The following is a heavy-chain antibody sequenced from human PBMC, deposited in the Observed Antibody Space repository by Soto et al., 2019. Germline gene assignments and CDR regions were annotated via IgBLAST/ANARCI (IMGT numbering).Heavy chain of an antibody. J-gene: IGHJ4*02. CDR2: AWYDANNK. V-gene: IGHV3-33*06. CDR1: GFTFSSYG. Sequence: GGSLRLSCVASGFTFSSYGMHWVRQAPGKGLEWVAVAWYDANNKYYADSVKGRFTISRDNSKSTLHLQMNSLRAEDTAVYYCAKELVIPSGYPKRGLDYWGQGTLVTVSS. D-gene: IGHD3-22*01. CDR3: AKELVIPSGYPKRGLDY.